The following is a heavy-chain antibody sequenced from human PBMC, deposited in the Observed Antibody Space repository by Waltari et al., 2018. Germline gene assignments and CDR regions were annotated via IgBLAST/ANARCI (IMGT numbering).Heavy chain of an antibody. CDR1: GGTCSSYA. V-gene: IGHV1-69*18. D-gene: IGHD1-26*01. CDR3: ARGWVTDKDVPGWEDSHWYFDL. CDR2: VFPVLETT. Sequence: QVQLAQSGAEVKKPGSSVKVSCKPSGGTCSSYALTWVRQAPGQGVEWVGSVFPVLETTASSQSLQARITITGDESATTAYLERRDLRSEDTAVYYCARGWVTDKDVPGWEDSHWYFDLWGRGTLVKVS. J-gene: IGHJ2*01.